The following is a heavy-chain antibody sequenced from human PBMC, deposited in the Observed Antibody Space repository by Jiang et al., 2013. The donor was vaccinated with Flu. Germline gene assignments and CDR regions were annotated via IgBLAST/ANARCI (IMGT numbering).Heavy chain of an antibody. CDR2: ISSSGGTI. V-gene: IGHV3-11*04. Sequence: YISSSGGTIYYADSVKGRFTISRDNAKNSLYLQMNSLRAEDTAVYYCASGVSGYSFGSFDYWGQGTLVTVSS. D-gene: IGHD5-18*01. CDR3: ASGVSGYSFGSFDY. J-gene: IGHJ4*02.